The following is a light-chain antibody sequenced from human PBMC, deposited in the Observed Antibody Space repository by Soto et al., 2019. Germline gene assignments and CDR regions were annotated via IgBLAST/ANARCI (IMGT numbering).Light chain of an antibody. Sequence: EVVLTQSPGTLSLSPGGRATLSCRASQSVSRRLAFYQQRPGQSPRLLIYDASSRATGIPARFSGSESGTDLTLTISSLEDEDFAVYYCQHGLTFGPGTKVDIK. V-gene: IGKV3-11*01. CDR2: DAS. CDR3: QHGLT. CDR1: QSVSRR. J-gene: IGKJ3*01.